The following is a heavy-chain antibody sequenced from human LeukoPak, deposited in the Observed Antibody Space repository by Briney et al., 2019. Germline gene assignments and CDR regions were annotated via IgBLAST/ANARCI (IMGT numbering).Heavy chain of an antibody. Sequence: GASVKVSCKASGYTFTSYYMHWVRQAPGQGLEWMGIINPSGGSTSYAQKFQGRVTMTRDTSTSTVYMELSSLRSEDTAVYYCASELEIPPSIYDSSGSDAFDIWGQGTMVTVSS. D-gene: IGHD3-22*01. V-gene: IGHV1-46*01. CDR2: INPSGGST. CDR1: GYTFTSYY. CDR3: ASELEIPPSIYDSSGSDAFDI. J-gene: IGHJ3*02.